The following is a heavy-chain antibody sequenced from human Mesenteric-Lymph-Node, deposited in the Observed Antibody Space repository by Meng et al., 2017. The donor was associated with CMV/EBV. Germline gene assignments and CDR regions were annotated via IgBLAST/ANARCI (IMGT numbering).Heavy chain of an antibody. CDR3: ARQYGRSLFDY. Sequence: GSLSLTCSVSGDFISGYSWTWIRQAPGKGLEWIASMYYSETTNYNPSLKSRVTISVDTSKNQFSLKLSSVSAADTAVYYCARQYGRSLFDYWGQGTRVTVSS. D-gene: IGHD3-10*01. J-gene: IGHJ4*02. V-gene: IGHV4-59*08. CDR2: MYYSETT. CDR1: GDFISGYS.